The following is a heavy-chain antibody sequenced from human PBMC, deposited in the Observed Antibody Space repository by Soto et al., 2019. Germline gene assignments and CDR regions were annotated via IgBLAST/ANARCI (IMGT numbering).Heavy chain of an antibody. CDR1: GDIFSSYA. D-gene: IGHD6-13*01. V-gene: IGHV1-69*12. CDR3: AKNREACQQLAYYFDY. J-gene: IGHJ4*02. Sequence: QVQLVQSGAEVKKPGSSVKVSCRASGDIFSSYAISWVRQAPGHGLEWMGGIIPIFGTANYAQKFLGRVTITADESTTTAYRGLSSLQSEHTAFYYCAKNREACQQLAYYFDYGGRGTLVTVPS. CDR2: IIPIFGTA.